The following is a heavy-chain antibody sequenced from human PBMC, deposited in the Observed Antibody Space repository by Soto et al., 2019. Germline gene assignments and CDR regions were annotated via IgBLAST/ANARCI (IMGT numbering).Heavy chain of an antibody. J-gene: IGHJ6*02. CDR1: GYSFTSYW. CDR2: IYPGDSDT. CDR3: ARTFTIFGVVLDV. Sequence: PGESLKISCKGSGYSFTSYWIGWVRQMPGKGLEWMGIIYPGDSDTRYSPSFQGQVTISADKSISTAYLQWSSLKASDTAMYYCARTFTIFGVVLDVWGQGTTVTVSS. D-gene: IGHD3-3*01. V-gene: IGHV5-51*01.